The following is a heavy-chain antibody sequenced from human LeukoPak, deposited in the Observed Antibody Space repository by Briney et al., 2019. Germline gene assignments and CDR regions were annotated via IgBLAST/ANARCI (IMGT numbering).Heavy chain of an antibody. J-gene: IGHJ5*02. CDR1: GYSISSGYN. Sequence: SETLSLTCTVSGYSISSGYNWGWIRQPPGKGLEWIGSIYHSGSTYYNPSLKSRVTISVDTSKNQFSLKLSSVTAADTAVYYCARAIFGAAYNWFDPWGQGTLVTVSS. D-gene: IGHD3-3*01. CDR2: IYHSGST. CDR3: ARAIFGAAYNWFDP. V-gene: IGHV4-38-2*02.